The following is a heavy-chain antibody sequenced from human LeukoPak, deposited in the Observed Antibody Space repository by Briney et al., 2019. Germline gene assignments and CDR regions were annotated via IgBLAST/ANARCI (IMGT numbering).Heavy chain of an antibody. D-gene: IGHD6-13*01. CDR2: MNPNSGNT. V-gene: IGHV1-8*01. J-gene: IGHJ4*02. CDR3: ARGRYSSSWYHPSPFDY. Sequence: ASVKVSCKASGYTFTSYDINWVRQATGQGLEWMGWMNPNSGNTGYAQKLQGRVTMTTDTSTSTAYMELRSLRSDDTAVYYCARGRYSSSWYHPSPFDYWGQGTLVTVSS. CDR1: GYTFTSYD.